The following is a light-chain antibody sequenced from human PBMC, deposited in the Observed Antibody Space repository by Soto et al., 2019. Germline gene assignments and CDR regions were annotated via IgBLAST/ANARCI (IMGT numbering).Light chain of an antibody. CDR3: QQYDNSPLT. CDR1: QSVSSSF. Sequence: EIVLTQSPGTLSLSPGERATLSCRASQSVSSSFLAWYQQKPGQAPRLLIYGASSRATGIPDRFSGSGSGTACTLTISRLEPEDFAVYYCQQYDNSPLTFGGGTKVEIK. V-gene: IGKV3-20*01. CDR2: GAS. J-gene: IGKJ4*01.